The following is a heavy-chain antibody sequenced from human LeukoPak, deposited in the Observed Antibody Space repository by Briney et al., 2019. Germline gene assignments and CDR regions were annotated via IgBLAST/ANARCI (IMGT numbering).Heavy chain of an antibody. Sequence: ASVTVSFTSSVYTFTIYGISWVRQAPGQGLEWMGWISAYNGNTNYAQKLQGRVTMTTDTTTSTAYMELRSLRSDDTAVYYCARGDYDFWSGVNWFDPWGQGTLVTVSS. CDR3: ARGDYDFWSGVNWFDP. D-gene: IGHD3-3*01. CDR1: VYTFTIYG. V-gene: IGHV1-18*01. CDR2: ISAYNGNT. J-gene: IGHJ5*02.